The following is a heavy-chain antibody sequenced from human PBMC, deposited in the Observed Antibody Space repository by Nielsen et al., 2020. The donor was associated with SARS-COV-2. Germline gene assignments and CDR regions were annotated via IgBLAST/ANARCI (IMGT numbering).Heavy chain of an antibody. CDR3: VKWVELDFGYCYYGMDV. CDR2: IKRSGGST. Sequence: GESLKISCAASGFTFDNYAMTWVRQAPGKGLEWVSVIKRSGGSTYYADSVKGRFTISRDNSRNTLYLQMNSLRVEDTAVYYCVKWVELDFGYCYYGMDVWGQGTTVTVSS. CDR1: GFTFDNYA. D-gene: IGHD1-26*01. J-gene: IGHJ6*02. V-gene: IGHV3-23*01.